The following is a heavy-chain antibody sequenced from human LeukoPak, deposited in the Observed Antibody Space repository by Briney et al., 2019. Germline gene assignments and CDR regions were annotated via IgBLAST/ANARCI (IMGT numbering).Heavy chain of an antibody. CDR1: GGSFSGYY. D-gene: IGHD1-26*01. Sequence: SETLSLTCTVYGGSFSGYYWGWIRQPPGKGLEWIGSIYYSGSTYYNPSLKSRVTISVDTSKNQFSLKLSSVTAADTAVYHCARHVVGATPYYFDYWGQGTLVTVSS. J-gene: IGHJ4*02. CDR3: ARHVVGATPYYFDY. V-gene: IGHV4-39*01. CDR2: IYYSGST.